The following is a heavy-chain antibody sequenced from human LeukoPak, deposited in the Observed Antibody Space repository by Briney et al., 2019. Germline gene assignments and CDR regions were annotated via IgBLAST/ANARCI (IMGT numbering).Heavy chain of an antibody. Sequence: ASVKVSCKASGYTFTSYGISWVRQAPGQGLEWMGWISAYNGNTNYAQKLQGRVIITRDTSASTAYMELSSLRSEDTAVYYCARGVLWFGELAEHAFDIWGQRTMVTVSS. J-gene: IGHJ3*02. D-gene: IGHD3-10*01. CDR2: ISAYNGNT. CDR1: GYTFTSYG. V-gene: IGHV1-18*01. CDR3: ARGVLWFGELAEHAFDI.